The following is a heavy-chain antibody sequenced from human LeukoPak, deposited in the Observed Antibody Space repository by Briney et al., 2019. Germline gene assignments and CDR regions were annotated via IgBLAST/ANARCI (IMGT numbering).Heavy chain of an antibody. V-gene: IGHV3-30*04. J-gene: IGHJ4*02. D-gene: IGHD3-10*01. CDR1: GFTFSTYA. CDR2: ISYDGSSK. CDR3: ARGGVDYYGSGTYYLMYYFDY. Sequence: GRSLRLSCAASGFTFSTYAMHWVRQAPGKGLEWVAVISYDGSSKYYADSVKGRFTISRDNSKNTLYLQMNSLRAEDTAVYFCARGGVDYYGSGTYYLMYYFDYWGQGALVTVSS.